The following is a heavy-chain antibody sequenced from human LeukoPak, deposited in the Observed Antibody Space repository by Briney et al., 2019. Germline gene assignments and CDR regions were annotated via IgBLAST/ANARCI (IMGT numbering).Heavy chain of an antibody. Sequence: GSLGLSCAASGFTFSSYAMSWVRQAPGKGLEWVSAISGSGGSTYYADSVKGRLTISRDNSKNTLYLQMNSLRAEDTAVYYCAKSGGGTYYYGSGSYAVAFDIWGQGTMVTVSS. J-gene: IGHJ3*02. D-gene: IGHD3-10*01. CDR1: GFTFSSYA. V-gene: IGHV3-23*01. CDR2: ISGSGGST. CDR3: AKSGGGTYYYGSGSYAVAFDI.